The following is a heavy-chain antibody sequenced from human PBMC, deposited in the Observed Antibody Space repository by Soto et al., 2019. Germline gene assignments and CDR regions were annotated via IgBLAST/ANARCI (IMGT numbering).Heavy chain of an antibody. J-gene: IGHJ4*02. CDR3: ARVPSSNYHYFDY. D-gene: IGHD6-13*01. Sequence: GGSLRLSCAASGCTVSSYYMSWVRQAPGKGLEWVSVIYSAGSADFADSVKGRFTISRDNSKNTLYLQMSSLRAEDTAVYYCARVPSSNYHYFDYWGQGTLVTVSS. CDR1: GCTVSSYY. V-gene: IGHV3-66*01. CDR2: IYSAGSA.